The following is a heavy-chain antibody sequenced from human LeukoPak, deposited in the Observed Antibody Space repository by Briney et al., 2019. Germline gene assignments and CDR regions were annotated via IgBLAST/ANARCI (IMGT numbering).Heavy chain of an antibody. CDR1: GYSFTSYW. D-gene: IGHD2-2*01. V-gene: IGHV5-10-1*01. J-gene: IGHJ5*02. CDR3: AGSIGYCSSTSCPNWFDP. Sequence: GESLKISCKGSGYSFTSYWISWVRQMPGKGLEWMGRIDPSDSYTNYSPSFQGHVTISADKSISTAYLQWSSLKASDTAMYYCAGSIGYCSSTSCPNWFDPWGQGTLVTVSS. CDR2: IDPSDSYT.